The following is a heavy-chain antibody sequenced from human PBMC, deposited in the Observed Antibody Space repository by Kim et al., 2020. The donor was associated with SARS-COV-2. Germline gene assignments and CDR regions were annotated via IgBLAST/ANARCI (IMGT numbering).Heavy chain of an antibody. J-gene: IGHJ6*02. CDR2: IIPIFGIA. Sequence: SVKVSCKASGGTFSSYAISWVRQAPGQGLEWMGRIIPIFGIANYAQKFQGRVTITADKSTSTAYMELSSLRSEDTAVYYCARAQGSNSWFYYYGMDVWGQGTTVTVSS. V-gene: IGHV1-69*04. D-gene: IGHD6-13*01. CDR1: GGTFSSYA. CDR3: ARAQGSNSWFYYYGMDV.